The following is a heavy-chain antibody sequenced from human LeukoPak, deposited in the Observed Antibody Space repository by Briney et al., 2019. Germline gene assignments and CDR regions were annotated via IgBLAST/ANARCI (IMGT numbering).Heavy chain of an antibody. V-gene: IGHV3-9*03. CDR2: ISWNSGSI. CDR3: AKASVTMIARGNAFDI. J-gene: IGHJ3*02. Sequence: GGSLRLSCAASGFTFDDYAMHWVRQAPGKGLEWVSGISWNSGSIGYADSVKGRFTISRDNAKNSLYLQMNSLRAEDMALYYCAKASVTMIARGNAFDIWGQGTMVTVSS. CDR1: GFTFDDYA. D-gene: IGHD3-22*01.